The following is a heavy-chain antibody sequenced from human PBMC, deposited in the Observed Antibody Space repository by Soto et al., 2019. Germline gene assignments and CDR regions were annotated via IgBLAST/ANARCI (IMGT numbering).Heavy chain of an antibody. CDR1: GGSISSYY. CDR2: IYYSGST. Sequence: PSETLSLTSAVSGGSISSYYWSWIRQPPGKGLGWIGYIYYSGSTNYNPSLKSRVTISVDTSKNQFSLKLSSVTAADTAFYYCARHNTGLMGYAYDIWGQGTMVTVSS. CDR3: ARHNTGLMGYAYDI. V-gene: IGHV4-59*01. J-gene: IGHJ3*02. D-gene: IGHD5-18*01.